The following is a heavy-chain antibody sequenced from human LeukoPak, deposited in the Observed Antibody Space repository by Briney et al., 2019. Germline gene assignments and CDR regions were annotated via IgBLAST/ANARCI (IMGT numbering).Heavy chain of an antibody. CDR2: IDYSGTT. J-gene: IGHJ3*02. V-gene: IGHV4-59*01. D-gene: IGHD6-19*01. CDR1: GASISNYY. CDR3: ALDTSGWSDDSFDI. Sequence: SETLSLTCIVSGASISNYYWSWIRQSPGKGLEWIGFIDYSGTTNYNPSLKSRVTISVDMSKNQFSLKLSSVAAADTAVYYCALDTSGWSDDSFDIWGRGTMVTVSS.